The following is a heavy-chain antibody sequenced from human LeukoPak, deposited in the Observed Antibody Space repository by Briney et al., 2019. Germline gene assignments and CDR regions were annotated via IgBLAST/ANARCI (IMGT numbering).Heavy chain of an antibody. V-gene: IGHV1-46*01. D-gene: IGHD2-21*02. CDR3: ARGRMTRDI. Sequence: ASVKVSCKASGYTFTSYYMRWVRQAPGQGLEWMGIINPSGGTTSYVQKFHDRLTMTRDTSTSTVYMELSSLRSEDTAVYYCARGRMTRDIWGQGTMVTVSS. CDR1: GYTFTSYY. CDR2: INPSGGTT. J-gene: IGHJ3*02.